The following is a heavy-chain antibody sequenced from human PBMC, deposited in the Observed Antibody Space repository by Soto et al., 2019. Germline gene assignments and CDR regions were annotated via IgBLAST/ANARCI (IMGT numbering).Heavy chain of an antibody. Sequence: EVQLVESGGGLVQPGRSLRLSCAGAGFTFDDYAMHWVRQAPGKGLEWVSGISWHSGDIGYADSVQGRVTISRDNARNSLSLQRNTMIADDTALYRCVRGNGGKLADPFDHWGQGTLVTVSS. J-gene: IGHJ4*02. CDR3: VRGNGGKLADPFDH. CDR2: ISWHSGDI. V-gene: IGHV3-9*01. D-gene: IGHD1-1*01. CDR1: GFTFDDYA.